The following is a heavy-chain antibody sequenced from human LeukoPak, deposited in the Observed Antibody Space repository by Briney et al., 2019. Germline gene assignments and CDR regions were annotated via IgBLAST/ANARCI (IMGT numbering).Heavy chain of an antibody. V-gene: IGHV4-34*01. CDR1: GGSFSGYY. Sequence: PSETLSLTCAVYGGSFSGYYWSWIRQPPGKGLEWIGEINHSGSTNYNPSLKSRVTISVDTSKNQFSLKLSSVTAADTAVYYYARVLPRSSGWYGDYYYYMDVWGKGTTVTVSS. J-gene: IGHJ6*03. D-gene: IGHD6-19*01. CDR2: INHSGST. CDR3: ARVLPRSSGWYGDYYYYMDV.